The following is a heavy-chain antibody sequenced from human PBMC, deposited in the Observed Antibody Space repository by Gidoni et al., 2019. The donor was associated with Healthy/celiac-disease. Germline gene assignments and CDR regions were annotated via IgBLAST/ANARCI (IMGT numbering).Heavy chain of an antibody. Sequence: QVQLVESGGGVVQPGRSVRLSCAALGFTFISNGMEWVRQAPGKGLGCVAVIWYDGSNKYYADSVKGRFTISRDNSKNTLYLQMNSLRAEDTAVYYCARDLFDLVEAGAFDYWGQGTLVTVSS. CDR1: GFTFISNG. D-gene: IGHD6-13*01. CDR2: IWYDGSNK. V-gene: IGHV3-33*01. J-gene: IGHJ4*02. CDR3: ARDLFDLVEAGAFDY.